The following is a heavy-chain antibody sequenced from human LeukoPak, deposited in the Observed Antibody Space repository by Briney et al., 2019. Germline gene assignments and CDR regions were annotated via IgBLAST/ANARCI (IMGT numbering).Heavy chain of an antibody. V-gene: IGHV3-15*01. D-gene: IGHD3-10*01. CDR3: TTGTYYYGSGDDS. CDR1: GFTFSKAW. Sequence: GGSLRLSCAASGFTFSKAWMSWVRQAPGKGLEWVGRIKSKIDGETTEHAAPVKGRFTISRDDSKNTQYLQMNSLKTEDTAVYYCTTGTYYYGSGDDSWGQGTLVTVSS. J-gene: IGHJ5*01. CDR2: IKSKIDGETT.